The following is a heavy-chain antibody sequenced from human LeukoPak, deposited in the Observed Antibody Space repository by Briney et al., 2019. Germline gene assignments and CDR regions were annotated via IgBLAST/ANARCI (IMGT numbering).Heavy chain of an antibody. D-gene: IGHD6-13*01. CDR3: GRHRGGSSSWHFDY. CDR2: IYYSGST. V-gene: IGHV4-59*08. Sequence: SETLSLTCTVAGGSISNYYLSWIRQPPGKGLEWIGYIYYSGSTNYSPSLKSRVTISVDTSKNQFSVKLTSVTAADTAVYYCGRHRGGSSSWHFDYWGQGTLVTVSS. J-gene: IGHJ4*02. CDR1: GGSISNYY.